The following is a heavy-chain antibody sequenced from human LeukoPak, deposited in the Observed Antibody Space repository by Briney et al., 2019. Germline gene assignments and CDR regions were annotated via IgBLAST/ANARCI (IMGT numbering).Heavy chain of an antibody. CDR1: GFTFDDYA. CDR2: ISWNSGSI. V-gene: IGHV3-9*01. D-gene: IGHD5-12*01. Sequence: AGGSLRLSCAASGFTFDDYAMHWVRQAPGKGLEWVSGISWNSGSIGYADSVKGRFTISRDNAKNSLYPQMNSLRAEDTAVYYCVRDGGVSGYDLLDYWGQGTLVTVSS. CDR3: VRDGGVSGYDLLDY. J-gene: IGHJ4*02.